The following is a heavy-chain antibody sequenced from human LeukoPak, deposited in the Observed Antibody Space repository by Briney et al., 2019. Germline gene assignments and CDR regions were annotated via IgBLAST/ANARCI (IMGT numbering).Heavy chain of an antibody. CDR2: IYTSGST. V-gene: IGHV4-4*07. Sequence: SETLSLTCTVSGGSISSYYWSWIRQPAGKGLEWIGRIYTSGSTNYNPSLKSRVTMSVDTSKNPFSLKLSSVTAADTAVYYCARERNYYGSGSYSDWGQGTLVNVS. D-gene: IGHD3-10*01. CDR1: GGSISSYY. CDR3: ARERNYYGSGSYSD. J-gene: IGHJ4*02.